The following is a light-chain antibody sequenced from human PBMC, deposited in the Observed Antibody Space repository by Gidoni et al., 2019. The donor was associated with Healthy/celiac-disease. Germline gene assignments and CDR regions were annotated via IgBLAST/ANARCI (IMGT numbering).Light chain of an antibody. J-gene: IGKJ4*01. CDR3: MQALQTPI. CDR2: LGS. CDR1: QSLLHSNGYNY. Sequence: DIVMTQSPLSLPVTPGEPASISCRSSQSLLHSNGYNYLDWYLQKPGQSPQLLIYLGSNRASGVPDRFSGSGSGTDITLKISRVEAEDVGVYYCMQALQTPIFGGGTKVEIK. V-gene: IGKV2-28*01.